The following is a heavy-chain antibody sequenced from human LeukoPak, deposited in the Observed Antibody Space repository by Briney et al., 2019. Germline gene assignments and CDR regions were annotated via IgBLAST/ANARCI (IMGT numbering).Heavy chain of an antibody. D-gene: IGHD3-3*01. V-gene: IGHV4-59*01. Sequence: SETLSLTCTVSGGSISSYYWSWIRQPPGKGLEWIGYIYYSGSTNYNPSLKSRVTISVDTSKNQFSLKLSSVTAADTAVYYCARVRGDGMDVWGQGTTVTVSS. CDR3: ARVRGDGMDV. J-gene: IGHJ6*02. CDR2: IYYSGST. CDR1: GGSISSYY.